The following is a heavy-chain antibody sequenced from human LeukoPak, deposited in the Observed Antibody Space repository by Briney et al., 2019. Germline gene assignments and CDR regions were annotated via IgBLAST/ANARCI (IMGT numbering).Heavy chain of an antibody. V-gene: IGHV4-39*01. CDR2: IYYSGST. J-gene: IGHJ4*02. CDR1: GGSISSSSYY. CDR3: ARQTRTRSGWVDFDN. Sequence: SETLSLTCTVSGGSISSSSYYWGWIRQPPGKGMQWIGNIYYSGSTNYNPSLKSRVTVSVDTSKNQFSLKLSSVTATDTAVYYCARQTRTRSGWVDFDNWGRGTLVTVSS. D-gene: IGHD6-19*01.